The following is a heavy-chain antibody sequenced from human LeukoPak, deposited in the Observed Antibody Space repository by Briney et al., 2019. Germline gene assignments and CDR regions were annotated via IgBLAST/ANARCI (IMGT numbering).Heavy chain of an antibody. CDR1: GFTFSDYY. J-gene: IGHJ4*02. D-gene: IGHD3-22*01. CDR3: ARHYYHGSGHGGY. V-gene: IGHV3-11*01. Sequence: TGGSLRLSCAASGFTFSDYYMSWIRQAPGKGLEWLSYISSSGRTIHYADSVKGRFTISRDNAKNSLYLQMNSLRVEDTAVYYCARHYYHGSGHGGYWGQGTLVTVSS. CDR2: ISSSGRTI.